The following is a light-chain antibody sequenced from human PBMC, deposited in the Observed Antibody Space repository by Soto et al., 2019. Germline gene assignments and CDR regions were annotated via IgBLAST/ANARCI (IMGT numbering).Light chain of an antibody. Sequence: EIVMTQSPATLSVSPGERATLSCRASQRVSSNLAWYQQKPGQTPKLLIYVASTRATGIPARFSGSGSGTEFTLTISSLQSEDCAVYDCQQYNVWPLTFGGGTKVAFK. J-gene: IGKJ4*01. CDR1: QRVSSN. CDR2: VAS. V-gene: IGKV3-15*01. CDR3: QQYNVWPLT.